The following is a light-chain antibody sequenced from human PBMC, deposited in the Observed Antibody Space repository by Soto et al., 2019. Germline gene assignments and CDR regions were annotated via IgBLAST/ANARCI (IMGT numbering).Light chain of an antibody. Sequence: QSVLTQPASVSGSPGQSITISCTGTSSDVGGYNYVSWYQQHPGKAPKLMIYEVSNRPSGVPDRFSGSKSGTSASLAITHLQPDDEADYYCQSYDSSLSGSVFGGGTQLTVL. V-gene: IGLV2-14*01. CDR2: EVS. CDR3: QSYDSSLSGSV. CDR1: SSDVGGYNY. J-gene: IGLJ2*01.